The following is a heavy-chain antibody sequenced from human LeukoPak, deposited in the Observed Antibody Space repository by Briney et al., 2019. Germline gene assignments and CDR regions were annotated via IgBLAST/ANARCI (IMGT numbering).Heavy chain of an antibody. V-gene: IGHV3-48*01. Sequence: GGSLRLSCAASGFTFSSYSMNWVRQAPGKGLEWVSYISSSSSTIYYADSVKGRFTISRDNAKNSLYLQMNSLRAEDTAVYYCARFSSSSAVQTSNFDYWGQGTLVTVSS. J-gene: IGHJ4*02. CDR3: ARFSSSSAVQTSNFDY. CDR2: ISSSSSTI. D-gene: IGHD6-6*01. CDR1: GFTFSSYS.